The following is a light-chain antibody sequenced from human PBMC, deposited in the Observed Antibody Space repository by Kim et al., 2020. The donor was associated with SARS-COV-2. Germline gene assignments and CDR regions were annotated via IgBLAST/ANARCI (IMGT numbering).Light chain of an antibody. V-gene: IGLV2-14*03. J-gene: IGLJ1*01. CDR2: DVS. CDR3: SSYTSSSTPYV. CDR1: SSDVGGYNY. Sequence: QPITISCTGTSSDVGGYNYVSWYQQHPGKAPKLMIYDVSTRPSGVSNRFSGSKSGNTASLTISGLQAEDEADYYCSSYTSSSTPYVFGTGTKVTVL.